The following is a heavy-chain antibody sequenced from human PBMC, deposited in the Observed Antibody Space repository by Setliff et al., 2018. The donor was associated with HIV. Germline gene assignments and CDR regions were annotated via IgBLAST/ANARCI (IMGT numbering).Heavy chain of an antibody. J-gene: IGHJ4*02. Sequence: ASVKVSCKASGYTFTNYAIHWVRQAPGQGLEWMGWINAGNGNTESSKKFQGRVTITMETSATTAYMELSSLTPEDTAIYFCARALSYGSGTYSAAGFWGQGTLVTVSS. V-gene: IGHV1-3*01. CDR3: ARALSYGSGTYSAAGF. D-gene: IGHD3-10*01. CDR2: INAGNGNT. CDR1: GYTFTNYA.